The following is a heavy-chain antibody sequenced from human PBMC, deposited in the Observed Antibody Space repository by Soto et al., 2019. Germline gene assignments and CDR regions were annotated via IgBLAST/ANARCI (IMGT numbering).Heavy chain of an antibody. V-gene: IGHV3-49*04. J-gene: IGHJ3*02. CDR3: TKYSGSYSEGAFDI. Sequence: PGGSLRLSCTASGFTFGGYAMSWVRQAPGKGLEWVGFIRSKAYGGTTEYAASVKGRFTISRDDSKSIAYLQMNSLKTEDTAVYYCTKYSGSYSEGAFDIWGQGTMVTVSS. CDR1: GFTFGGYA. CDR2: IRSKAYGGTT. D-gene: IGHD1-26*01.